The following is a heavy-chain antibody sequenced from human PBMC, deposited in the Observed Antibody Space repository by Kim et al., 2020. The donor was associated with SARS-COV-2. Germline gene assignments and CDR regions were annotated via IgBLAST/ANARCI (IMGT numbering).Heavy chain of an antibody. Sequence: SETLSLTCTVSSGSIGVRIYYWGWVRQPPGKGLEWIGSFFHEGSTFYNSSLKRRVTISADTSKNQFYLNLGSVTTPDLTMVYCAKHDDVAGMGLGYYG. D-gene: IGHD1-26*01. J-gene: IGHJ6*01. CDR2: FFHEGST. V-gene: IGHV4-39*01. CDR3: AKHDDVAGMGLGYYG. CDR1: SGSIGVRIYY.